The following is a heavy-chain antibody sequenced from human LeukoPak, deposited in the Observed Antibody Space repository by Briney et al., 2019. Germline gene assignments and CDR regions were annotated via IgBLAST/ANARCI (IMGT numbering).Heavy chain of an antibody. D-gene: IGHD5-18*01. CDR3: ARYGYFRGVDY. Sequence: SETLSLTCIVSGGSINSYYWSWIRQPPGKGLEWIGYIYYSGSTNYNPSLKSRVTISVDTSKNQFSLKLSSVTAADTAVYYCARYGYFRGVDYWGQGTLVTVSS. CDR2: IYYSGST. J-gene: IGHJ4*02. V-gene: IGHV4-59*01. CDR1: GGSINSYY.